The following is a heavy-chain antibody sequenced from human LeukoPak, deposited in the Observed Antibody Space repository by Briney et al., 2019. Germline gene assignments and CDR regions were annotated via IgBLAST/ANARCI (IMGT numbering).Heavy chain of an antibody. CDR3: AASSGSGNYAYYFDY. J-gene: IGHJ4*02. D-gene: IGHD3-22*01. V-gene: IGHV3-23*01. CDR2: INDRGDNT. CDR1: GFNNYA. Sequence: GGSLRLSCTGSGFNNYAMTWVRQAPGKGLEWVSGINDRGDNTYYADSVKGRFTISRDNSKNTLYLQMNSLRAEDTAVYYCAASSGSGNYAYYFDYWGQGTLVTVSS.